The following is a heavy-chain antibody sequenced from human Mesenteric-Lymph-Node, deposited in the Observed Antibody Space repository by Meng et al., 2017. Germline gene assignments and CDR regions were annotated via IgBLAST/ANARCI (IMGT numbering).Heavy chain of an antibody. Sequence: GESLKISCAASGFTFDDYGMSWVRQAPGKGLEWVSGINWNGGRTGYADSVKGRFTISRDNAKNSLYLQMNSLRAEDTALYYCARLWFGEKYYFDYWGQGTLVTVSS. J-gene: IGHJ4*02. CDR2: INWNGGRT. V-gene: IGHV3-20*04. D-gene: IGHD3-10*01. CDR3: ARLWFGEKYYFDY. CDR1: GFTFDDYG.